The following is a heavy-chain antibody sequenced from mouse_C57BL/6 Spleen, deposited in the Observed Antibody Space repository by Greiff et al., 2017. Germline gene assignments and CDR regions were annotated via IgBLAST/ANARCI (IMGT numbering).Heavy chain of an antibody. Sequence: EVKVVESGGGLVKPGGSLKLSCAASGFTFSDYGMHWVRQAPEKGLEWVAYISSGSSTINYADTVKGRFTISRDNAKNTLFLQMTSLRSEDTAMYYCARRYYDYDGYYFDYWGQGTTLTVSS. D-gene: IGHD2-4*01. V-gene: IGHV5-17*01. J-gene: IGHJ2*01. CDR1: GFTFSDYG. CDR3: ARRYYDYDGYYFDY. CDR2: ISSGSSTI.